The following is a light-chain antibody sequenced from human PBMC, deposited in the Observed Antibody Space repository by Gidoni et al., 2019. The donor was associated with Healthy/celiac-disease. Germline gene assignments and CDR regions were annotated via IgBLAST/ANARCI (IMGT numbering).Light chain of an antibody. V-gene: IGKV2-40*01. CDR2: PLS. Sequence: VMTQTPLSLPVTPGEPASISCRSSQSLLDSDDGNTYLDWYLQKPGQSPQLLIYPLSYRASGVPDRFSGSGSGTDFTLKISRVEAEDVGVYYCMQRIEFPWGTFGQGTKVEIK. CDR3: MQRIEFPWGT. CDR1: QSLLDSDDGNTY. J-gene: IGKJ1*01.